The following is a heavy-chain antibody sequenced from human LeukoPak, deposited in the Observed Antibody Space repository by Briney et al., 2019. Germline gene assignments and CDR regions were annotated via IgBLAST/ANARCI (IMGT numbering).Heavy chain of an antibody. CDR2: ISSSSSYI. D-gene: IGHD6-13*01. CDR1: GFTFSSYS. V-gene: IGHV3-21*01. CDR3: ARVLYSSSWYGPSWFDP. J-gene: IGHJ5*02. Sequence: GGSLRLSCAASGFTFSSYSMNWVRQAPGKGLEWVSSISSSSSYIYYADSVKGRFTISRDNAKNTLFLQMDSLRAEDTAVCYCARVLYSSSWYGPSWFDPWGQGTLVTVSS.